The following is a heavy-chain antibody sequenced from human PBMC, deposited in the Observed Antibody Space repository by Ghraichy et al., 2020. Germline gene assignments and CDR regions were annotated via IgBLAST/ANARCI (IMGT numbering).Heavy chain of an antibody. CDR3: ARRVLERSLHGLDV. V-gene: IGHV3-23*01. Sequence: GGSLRLSCAASGFVFSEYVMNWVRQAPGKGLEWVSVIGSWRGETTHYADSVKGRFAISRDNSKNTMYLQMNILRAEDTAVYYCARRVLERSLHGLDVWGQGTTGTVAS. J-gene: IGHJ6*02. D-gene: IGHD3-3*01. CDR2: IGSWRGETT. CDR1: GFVFSEYV.